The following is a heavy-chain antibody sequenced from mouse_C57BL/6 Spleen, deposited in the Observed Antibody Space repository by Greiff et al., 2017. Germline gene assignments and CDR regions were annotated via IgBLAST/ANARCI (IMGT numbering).Heavy chain of an antibody. Sequence: VQLQESGAELARPGASVKMSCKASGYTFTSYTMHWVKQRPGQGLEWIGYINPSSGYTKYNQKFKDKATLTADKSSSTVYMQLSSLTSEDSAVYYCARYEGSGYFDVWGTGTTVTGSS. CDR3: ARYEGSGYFDV. CDR1: GYTFTSYT. D-gene: IGHD2-12*01. V-gene: IGHV1-4*01. J-gene: IGHJ1*02. CDR2: INPSSGYT.